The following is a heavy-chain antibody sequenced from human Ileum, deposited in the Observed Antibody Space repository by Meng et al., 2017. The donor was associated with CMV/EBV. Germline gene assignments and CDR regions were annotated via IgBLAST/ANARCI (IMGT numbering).Heavy chain of an antibody. J-gene: IGHJ3*02. CDR3: ARAGWTQNAFDI. CDR2: INPSIGST. V-gene: IGHV1-46*01. Sequence: ASVKVSCKASGYTFTTYYMHWVRQAPGQGLEWMGIINPSIGSTTYAQKFQGRVTMTRDTSTTTVYMELSSLSSEDTAVYYCARAGWTQNAFDIWGPGKMVHVAS. D-gene: IGHD2-15*01. CDR1: GYTFTTYY.